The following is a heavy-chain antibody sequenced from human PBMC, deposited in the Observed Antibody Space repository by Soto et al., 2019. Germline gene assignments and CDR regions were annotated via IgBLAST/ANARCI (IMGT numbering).Heavy chain of an antibody. J-gene: IGHJ5*02. V-gene: IGHV3-11*01. D-gene: IGHD6-19*01. CDR2: ISSSGSTI. CDR3: ARDFSTTSYSSGQLNWFDP. Sequence: PGGSLRLSCAASGFTFSDYYMSWIRQAPGKGLEWVSYISSSGSTIYYADSVKGRFTISRDNAKNSLYLQMNSLRAEDTAVYYCARDFSTTSYSSGQLNWFDPWGQGTLVTVSS. CDR1: GFTFSDYY.